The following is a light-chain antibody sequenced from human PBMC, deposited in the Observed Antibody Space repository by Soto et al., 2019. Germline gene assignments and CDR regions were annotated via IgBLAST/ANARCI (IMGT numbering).Light chain of an antibody. CDR3: QQSYTTPLT. J-gene: IGKJ4*02. V-gene: IGKV1-39*01. CDR1: QTISGY. Sequence: DIQMTQSPSSLSASVGDRVTITCRASQTISGYLNWYQQKPGKAPELLIYAASYLRNGVPSRFSGSGSGTCFTLTISSLQPEALATYYCQQSYTTPLTVGGGTKVEIK. CDR2: AAS.